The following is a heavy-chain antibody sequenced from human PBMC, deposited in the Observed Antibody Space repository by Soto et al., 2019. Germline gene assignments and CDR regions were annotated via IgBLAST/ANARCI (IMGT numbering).Heavy chain of an antibody. CDR1: GASISSSPSY. V-gene: IGHV4-39*01. CDR2: IFYSGRT. Sequence: SETLSLTCTVSGASISSSPSYWAWIRQSPGRGLEWIGHIFYSGRTSYSPSLRSRVSLSADTSKNQFSLKLSSVTAADAAVYFCVGFRSTTIPSYWGQGTLVTVSS. CDR3: VGFRSTTIPSY. J-gene: IGHJ4*02. D-gene: IGHD1-26*01.